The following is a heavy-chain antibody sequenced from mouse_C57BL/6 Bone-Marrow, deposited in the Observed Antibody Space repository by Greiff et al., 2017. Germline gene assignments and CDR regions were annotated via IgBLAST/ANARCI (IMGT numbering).Heavy chain of an antibody. CDR1: GYTFTSYW. Sequence: QVQLQQPGAELVRPGTSVKLSCTASGYTFTSYWMHWVKQRPGQGLEWIGVIDPSDSYTNYNQKFKGKATLTVDTSSSTAYMQLSSLTSEDSAVYYCARANYYSNLDYWGQGTTLTVSS. CDR2: IDPSDSYT. V-gene: IGHV1-59*01. D-gene: IGHD2-5*01. J-gene: IGHJ2*01. CDR3: ARANYYSNLDY.